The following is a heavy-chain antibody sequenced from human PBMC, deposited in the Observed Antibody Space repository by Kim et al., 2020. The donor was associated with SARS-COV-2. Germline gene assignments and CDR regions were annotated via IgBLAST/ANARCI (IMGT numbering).Heavy chain of an antibody. Sequence: TYAKGFTGRFVFSLDTSVSTAYLQISSLKAEDTAVYYCAGSIAFTNWFDPWGQGTLVTVSS. D-gene: IGHD6-6*01. CDR3: AGSIAFTNWFDP. V-gene: IGHV7-4-1*02. J-gene: IGHJ5*02.